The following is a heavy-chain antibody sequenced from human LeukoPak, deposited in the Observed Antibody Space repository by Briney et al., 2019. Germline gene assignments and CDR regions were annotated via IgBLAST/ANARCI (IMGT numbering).Heavy chain of an antibody. CDR2: ISGSGGST. CDR1: GFTFSSYA. V-gene: IGHV3-23*01. D-gene: IGHD3-10*01. J-gene: IGHJ4*02. CDR3: AKEQAMVRGVPFDY. Sequence: RGSLRLSCAASGFTFSSYAMSWVRQAAGKGLEWVSAISGSGGSTYYADSVKGRFTISRDNSKNTLYLQMNSLRAEDTAVYYCAKEQAMVRGVPFDYWGQGTLVTVSS.